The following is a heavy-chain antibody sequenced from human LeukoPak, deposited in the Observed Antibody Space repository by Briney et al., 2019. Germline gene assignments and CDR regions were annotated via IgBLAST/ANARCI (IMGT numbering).Heavy chain of an antibody. CDR3: AKDQGSSGWCGGWFDH. J-gene: IGHJ5*02. CDR2: ISGSGGST. CDR1: GFTFSSYA. V-gene: IGHV3-23*01. Sequence: GGSLRLSCAASGFTFSSYAMSWVRQAPGKGLEWVSAISGSGGSTYYADSVKGRFTISRDNSKNTLYLQMNSLRAEDTAVYYCAKDQGSSGWCGGWFDHWGQGTLVTVSS. D-gene: IGHD6-19*01.